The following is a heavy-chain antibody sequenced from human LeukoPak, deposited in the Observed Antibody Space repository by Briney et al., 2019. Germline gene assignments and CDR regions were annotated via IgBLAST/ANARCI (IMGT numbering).Heavy chain of an antibody. Sequence: PGGSLRLSCAVSGFTFITYWMHWVRQAPGQGQERVSSINSDGSTTTYADSVKGRFTISRDNAKNMGYLRMSSLRAEETAVYYCARAFGSGGQVINYFDFWGQGTLVTVSS. CDR2: INSDGSTT. D-gene: IGHD3-10*01. CDR3: ARAFGSGGQVINYFDF. V-gene: IGHV3-74*01. J-gene: IGHJ4*02. CDR1: GFTFITYW.